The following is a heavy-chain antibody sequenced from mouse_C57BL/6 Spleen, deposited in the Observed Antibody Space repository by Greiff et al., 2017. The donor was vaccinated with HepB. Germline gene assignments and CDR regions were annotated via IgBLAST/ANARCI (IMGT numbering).Heavy chain of an antibody. CDR2: IYPGNSDT. V-gene: IGHV1-5*01. CDR3: TDYDYDGGYFDV. J-gene: IGHJ1*03. D-gene: IGHD2-4*01. Sequence: VQLKQSGTVLARPGASVKMSCKTSGYTFTSYWMHWVKQRPGQGLEWIGAIYPGNSDTSYNQKFKGKAKLTAVTSASTAYMELSSLTNEDSAVYYCTDYDYDGGYFDVWGTGTTVTVSS. CDR1: GYTFTSYW.